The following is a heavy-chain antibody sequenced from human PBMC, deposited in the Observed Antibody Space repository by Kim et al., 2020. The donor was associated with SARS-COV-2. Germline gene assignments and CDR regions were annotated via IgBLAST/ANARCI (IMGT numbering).Heavy chain of an antibody. D-gene: IGHD3-3*01. V-gene: IGHV3-33*01. J-gene: IGHJ4*02. Sequence: GGSLRLSCAASGFTFSSYGMHWVRQAPGKGLEWVAVIWYDGSNKYYADSVKGRFTISRDNSKNTLYLQMNSLRAEDTAVYYCARGARFLEWLLSTYYFDYWGQGTLVTVSS. CDR3: ARGARFLEWLLSTYYFDY. CDR2: IWYDGSNK. CDR1: GFTFSSYG.